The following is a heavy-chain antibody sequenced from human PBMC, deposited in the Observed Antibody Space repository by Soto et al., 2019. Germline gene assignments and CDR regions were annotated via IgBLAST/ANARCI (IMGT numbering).Heavy chain of an antibody. D-gene: IGHD3-10*01. J-gene: IGHJ6*02. V-gene: IGHV3-23*01. CDR2: ICGSGGST. CDR1: GFTFSSYA. CDR3: AKGGTRGYYYYGMDV. Sequence: GRSLRLSCAASGFTFSSYALSWVRHDQGKGMECVAGICGSGGSTYAADSVKGRFTISRDNSKNTLYLQMNSLRAEDTAVYYCAKGGTRGYYYYGMDVWGQVTTVTVSS.